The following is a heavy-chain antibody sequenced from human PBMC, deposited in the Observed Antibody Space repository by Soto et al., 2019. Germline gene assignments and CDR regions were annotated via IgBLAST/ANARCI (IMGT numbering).Heavy chain of an antibody. J-gene: IGHJ5*02. D-gene: IGHD3-3*01. V-gene: IGHV4-34*01. CDR3: ATRITVFGLLIPPFDP. Sequence: SETLSLTCAVYGGSVNGYYWNWIHQPPGKGLEWIGEINHTGGTHYNPSLKSRVTMSVDTSKNQFSLRLSSVTAADTAIYYCATRITVFGLLIPPFDPWGQETQVTVSS. CDR2: INHTGGT. CDR1: GGSVNGYY.